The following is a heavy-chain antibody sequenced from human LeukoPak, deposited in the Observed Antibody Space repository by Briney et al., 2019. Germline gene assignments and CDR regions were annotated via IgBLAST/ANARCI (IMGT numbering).Heavy chain of an antibody. CDR1: GFTFSSYA. CDR2: ISYDGSNK. CDR3: AKDPDYVRGYSYPNY. V-gene: IGHV3-30*04. Sequence: GGSLRLSCAASGFTFSSYAMHWVRQAPGKGLEWVAVISYDGSNKYYADSVKGRFTISRDNSKNTLYLQMNSLRAEDTAVYYCAKDPDYVRGYSYPNYWGQGTLVTVSS. D-gene: IGHD5-18*01. J-gene: IGHJ4*02.